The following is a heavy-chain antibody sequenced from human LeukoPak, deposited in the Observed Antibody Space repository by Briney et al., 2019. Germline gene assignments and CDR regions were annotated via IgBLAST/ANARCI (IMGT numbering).Heavy chain of an antibody. CDR2: IYYSGST. V-gene: IGHV4-59*01. D-gene: IGHD5-24*01. CDR3: AREGDGYAN. Sequence: PSETLSLTCTVPGGSISSYFWSWIRQPPGKGLEWIGYIYYSGSTNYNPSLKSRVTMSVDTSKNQFSLKLSSVTAADTAVYYCAREGDGYANWGQGTLVTVSS. J-gene: IGHJ4*02. CDR1: GGSISSYF.